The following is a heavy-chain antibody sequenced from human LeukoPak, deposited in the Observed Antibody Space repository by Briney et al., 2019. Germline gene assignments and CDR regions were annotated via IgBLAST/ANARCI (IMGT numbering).Heavy chain of an antibody. D-gene: IGHD6-19*01. Sequence: ASVKVSCKASGYTFTHYAIHWLRQAPAQSLEWMGWIDAANGNTKYSQKFQGRVTIARDTSASTAYMELSRLTSEDTAVYYCARESLGNGWYFAADYWGQGTLVTVSS. CDR1: GYTFTHYA. CDR3: ARESLGNGWYFAADY. CDR2: IDAANGNT. J-gene: IGHJ4*02. V-gene: IGHV1-3*01.